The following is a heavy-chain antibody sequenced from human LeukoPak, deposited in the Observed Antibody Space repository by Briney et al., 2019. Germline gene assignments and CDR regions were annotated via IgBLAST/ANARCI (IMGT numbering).Heavy chain of an antibody. CDR1: GGSISSGSYY. CDR2: IYYRGNT. Sequence: SETLSLTCTVSGGSISSGSYYWGWIHQPPGKGLEWIGSIYYRGNTYYNPSLKSRVTLSVDTSKNQFSLNLNSVTAADTAVYYCARLGLGATTGTDYWGQGTLVTVSS. D-gene: IGHD1-1*01. CDR3: ARLGLGATTGTDY. V-gene: IGHV4-39*01. J-gene: IGHJ4*02.